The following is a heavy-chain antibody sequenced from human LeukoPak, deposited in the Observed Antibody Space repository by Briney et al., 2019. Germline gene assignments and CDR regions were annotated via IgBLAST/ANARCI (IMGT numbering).Heavy chain of an antibody. V-gene: IGHV3-9*01. Sequence: PGGSLRLSCAASGFTFDDYAMHWVRQAPGKGLEWVSGISWNSGSIGYADSVKGRFTISRDNAKNSLYLQMNSLRAEDTAVYYCASVYGSGKDYFDSWGQGTLVTVSS. J-gene: IGHJ4*02. CDR1: GFTFDDYA. CDR2: ISWNSGSI. CDR3: ASVYGSGKDYFDS. D-gene: IGHD3-10*01.